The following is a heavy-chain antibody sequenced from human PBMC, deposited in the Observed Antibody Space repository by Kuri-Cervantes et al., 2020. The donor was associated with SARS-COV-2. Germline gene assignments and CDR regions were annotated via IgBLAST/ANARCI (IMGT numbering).Heavy chain of an antibody. CDR1: GDSVSSNSAA. CDR3: ARGIYCGMDV. Sequence: LRLSCAISGDSVSSNSAAWNWIRRSPSRGLEWLGRTYYRSKWYNDYAVSVKSRITINPDTSKNQFSLQLNSVTPEDTAVYYCARGIYCGMDVWGQGTTVTVSS. CDR2: TYYRSKWYN. V-gene: IGHV6-1*01. J-gene: IGHJ6*02.